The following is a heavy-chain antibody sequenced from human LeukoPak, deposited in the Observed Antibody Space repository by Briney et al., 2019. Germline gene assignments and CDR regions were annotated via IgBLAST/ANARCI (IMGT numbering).Heavy chain of an antibody. D-gene: IGHD5-12*01. Sequence: SETLSLTCTVSGGSISSYYWSWIRQPPGKGLEWIGYIYYSGSTNYYPSLKSRVTISVDTSKNQFSLKLSSVTAADTAVYYCARGGEIYSGYRPYYYYYGMDVWGQGTTVTVSS. CDR1: GGSISSYY. CDR2: IYYSGST. CDR3: ARGGEIYSGYRPYYYYYGMDV. J-gene: IGHJ6*02. V-gene: IGHV4-59*01.